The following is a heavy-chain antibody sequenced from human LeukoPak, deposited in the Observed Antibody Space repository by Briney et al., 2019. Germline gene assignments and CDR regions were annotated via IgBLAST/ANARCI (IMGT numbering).Heavy chain of an antibody. Sequence: QTSETLSLTCTVSGGSISSYYWSWIRQPPGKGLEWIGYIYYSGSTNYNPSLKSRVTISVDTSKNQFSLKLSSVTAADTAVYYCAREVYCSSTSCYGGFDPWGQGTLVTVSS. CDR3: AREVYCSSTSCYGGFDP. V-gene: IGHV4-59*01. J-gene: IGHJ5*02. CDR1: GGSISSYY. D-gene: IGHD2-2*01. CDR2: IYYSGST.